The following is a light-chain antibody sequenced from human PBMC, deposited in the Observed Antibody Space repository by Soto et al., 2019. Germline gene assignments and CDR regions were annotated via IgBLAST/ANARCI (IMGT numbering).Light chain of an antibody. CDR3: DTWDSNSHGV. V-gene: IGLV4-60*02. CDR2: LEGSGNY. Sequence: QLVLTQSSSASASLGSSVKLTCTLSSGHITYIIAWHQQQPGKAPRYLMKLEGSGNYNKGSGVPDRFSGSSSGADRYLTTSNRQFADEADYYCDTWDSNSHGVFGGGTKLTVL. J-gene: IGLJ3*02. CDR1: SGHITYI.